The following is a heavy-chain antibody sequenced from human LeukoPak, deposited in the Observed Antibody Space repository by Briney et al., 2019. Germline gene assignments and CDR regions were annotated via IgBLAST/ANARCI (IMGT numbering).Heavy chain of an antibody. D-gene: IGHD5-18*01. J-gene: IGHJ3*02. Sequence: SETLSLTCAVSGGSISSSNWWSWVRQPPGKGLEWIGEIYHSGSTYYNPSLKSRVTISVDTSKNQFSLKLSSVTAADTAVYYCVGGYSYGNHAFDIWGQGTMVTVSS. CDR1: GGSISSSNW. V-gene: IGHV4-4*02. CDR3: VGGYSYGNHAFDI. CDR2: IYHSGST.